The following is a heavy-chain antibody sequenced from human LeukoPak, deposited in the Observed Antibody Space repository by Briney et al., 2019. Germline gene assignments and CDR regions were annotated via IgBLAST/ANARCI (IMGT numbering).Heavy chain of an antibody. Sequence: GGSLRLSCAASGFTFSSYEVNWVRQAPGKGLEWVSYISSSGSTIYYADSVKGRFTISRDNAKNSLYLQMNSLRAEDTAAYYCARDFNYYDSSGYPHWYFDLWGRGTLVTVSS. CDR2: ISSSGSTI. J-gene: IGHJ2*01. CDR3: ARDFNYYDSSGYPHWYFDL. D-gene: IGHD3-22*01. V-gene: IGHV3-48*03. CDR1: GFTFSSYE.